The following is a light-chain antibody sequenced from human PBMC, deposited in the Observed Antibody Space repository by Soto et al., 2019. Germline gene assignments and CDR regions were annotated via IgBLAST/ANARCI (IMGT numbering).Light chain of an antibody. CDR1: STDVGGYNY. CDR2: EVS. CDR3: SSYGGRYNYV. J-gene: IGLJ1*01. V-gene: IGLV2-8*01. Sequence: QSALTQPPSAAGSPGQSVTISCTGTSTDVGGYNYVSWYQQYPGKAPKLMIYEVSKRPSGVPDRFSGSKSGNTASLTVSGLQAEDEAVYYCSSYGGRYNYVFGTGTKVTVL.